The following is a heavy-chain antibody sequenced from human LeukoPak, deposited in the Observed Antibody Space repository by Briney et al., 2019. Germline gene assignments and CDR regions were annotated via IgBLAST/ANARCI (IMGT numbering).Heavy chain of an antibody. V-gene: IGHV3-9*01. D-gene: IGHD2-2*01. CDR2: ISWNSGSI. J-gene: IGHJ4*02. CDR3: AKARYCSSTSCTRSFDY. Sequence: GGSLRLSCAASGFTFDDYAMHWVRQAPGKGLEWVSGISWNSGSIGYADSVKGRFTISGDNAKNSLYLQMNSLRAEDTALYYCAKARYCSSTSCTRSFDYWGQGTLVTVSS. CDR1: GFTFDDYA.